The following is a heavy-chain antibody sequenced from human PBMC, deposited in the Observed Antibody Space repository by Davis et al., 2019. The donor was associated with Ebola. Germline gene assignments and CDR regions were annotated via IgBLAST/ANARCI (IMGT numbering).Heavy chain of an antibody. CDR2: ISAYNGNT. D-gene: IGHD7-27*01. CDR3: ARGGDPRGYYYYMDV. Sequence: ASVKVSCKASGYTFTSYGINWVRQPPGQGLEWMGCISAYNGNTNYAQTLQVRVTMTTDTSTSTAYMELRSLRSDDTAVYYCARGGDPRGYYYYMDVWGKGTTVTVSS. J-gene: IGHJ6*03. V-gene: IGHV1-18*01. CDR1: GYTFTSYG.